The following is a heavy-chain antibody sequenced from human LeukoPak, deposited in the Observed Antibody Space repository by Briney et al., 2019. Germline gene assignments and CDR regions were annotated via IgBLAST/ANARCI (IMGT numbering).Heavy chain of an antibody. CDR3: AKDSGGTYFYYYYYMDV. CDR2: ITGSSTWT. D-gene: IGHD1-26*01. J-gene: IGHJ6*03. CDR1: GFTFSTYG. Sequence: GGSLRLSCEASGFTFSTYGMTWVRQAPGKGLEWVSGITGSSTWTYYADSVKGRFTISRDNSNNTLHLQMNSLRAEDTAIYYCAKDSGGTYFYYYYYMDVWGKGTTVTVSS. V-gene: IGHV3-23*01.